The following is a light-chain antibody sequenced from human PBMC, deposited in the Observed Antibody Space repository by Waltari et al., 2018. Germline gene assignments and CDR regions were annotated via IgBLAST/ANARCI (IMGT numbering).Light chain of an antibody. CDR1: WPHLGAGYD. Sequence: QSVLPQPPSVSGAPGQRVTISCPGTWPHLGAGYDVHWYQQLPVKAPKRLVYGVNTRPPGVPDRFFGSKSGTSASLAIPGLQPEDEADYYCQSYDTSLGVVFGGGTKLTVL. CDR2: GVN. CDR3: QSYDTSLGVV. J-gene: IGLJ2*01. V-gene: IGLV1-40*01.